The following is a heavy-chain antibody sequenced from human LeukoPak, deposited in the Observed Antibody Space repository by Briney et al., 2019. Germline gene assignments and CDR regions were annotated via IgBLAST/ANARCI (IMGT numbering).Heavy chain of an antibody. V-gene: IGHV1-18*01. CDR2: ISAYNGNT. CDR3: ARVLLWFGESPAYFDY. CDR1: GYTFTSYG. Sequence: ASVKVSCKASGYTFTSYGISWVRQAPGQGLEWTGWISAYNGNTNYAQKLQGRVTMTTDTSTSTAYMELRSLRSDDTAVYYCARVLLWFGESPAYFDYWGQGTLVTVSS. D-gene: IGHD3-10*01. J-gene: IGHJ4*02.